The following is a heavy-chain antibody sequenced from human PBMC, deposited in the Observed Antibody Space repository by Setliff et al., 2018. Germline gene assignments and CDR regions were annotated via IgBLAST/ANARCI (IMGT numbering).Heavy chain of an antibody. V-gene: IGHV4-39*07. D-gene: IGHD4-17*01. J-gene: IGHJ3*02. CDR3: AGVYGENDLPDI. CDR1: GGSISSTSYY. Sequence: KTSETLSLTCTVSGGSISSTSYYWTWIRQPPGKGLEWTGSIYYRGSTFIYPSLRSRVTISADTSKNQFSLELTSVTAADTAMYYCAGVYGENDLPDIWGQGTMVTVSS. CDR2: IYYRGST.